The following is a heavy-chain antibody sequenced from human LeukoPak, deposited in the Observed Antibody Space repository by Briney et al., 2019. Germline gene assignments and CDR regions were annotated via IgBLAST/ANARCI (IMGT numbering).Heavy chain of an antibody. V-gene: IGHV3-30*19. J-gene: IGHJ4*02. Sequence: HPGGSLRLSCAASGFTFSSYGMHWVRQAPGKGLEWVAVISYDGSNKYYADSVKGRFTISRDNSKNTLYLQMNSLRAEDTAVYYCARGDCSSTSCYIDGDYWGQGTLVTVSS. CDR2: ISYDGSNK. CDR1: GFTFSSYG. CDR3: ARGDCSSTSCYIDGDY. D-gene: IGHD2-2*02.